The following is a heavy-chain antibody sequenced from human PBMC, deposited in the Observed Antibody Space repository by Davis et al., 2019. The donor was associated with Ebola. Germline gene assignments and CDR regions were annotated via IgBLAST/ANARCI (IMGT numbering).Heavy chain of an antibody. CDR2: INHSGST. V-gene: IGHV4-39*07. CDR3: ARADYDILTGYATD. CDR1: GGSISSGGYY. J-gene: IGHJ4*02. Sequence: MPSETLSLTCTVSGGSISSGGYYWSWIRQPPGKGLEWIGEINHSGSTNYNPSLKSRVTISVDTSKNQFSLKLSSVTAADTAVYYCARADYDILTGYATDWGQGTLVTVSS. D-gene: IGHD3-9*01.